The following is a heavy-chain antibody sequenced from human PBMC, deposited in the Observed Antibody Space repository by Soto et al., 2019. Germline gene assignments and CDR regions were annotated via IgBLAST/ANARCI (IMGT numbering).Heavy chain of an antibody. CDR2: ISYSGST. V-gene: IGHV4-59*08. D-gene: IGHD3-9*01. J-gene: IGHJ3*01. CDR3: ASLNFDIFTGYYAFYL. Sequence: SETLSLTCTVSGGSISGYYWSWIRQSPEKGLEYIGYISYSGSTNYNPSLKSRVTTSLDTSKNQFSLKLSSVTAADTAIYYCASLNFDIFTGYYAFYLWGQGTMVTVSS. CDR1: GGSISGYY.